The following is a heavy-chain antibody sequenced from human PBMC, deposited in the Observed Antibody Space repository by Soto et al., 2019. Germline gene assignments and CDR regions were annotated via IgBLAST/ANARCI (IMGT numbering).Heavy chain of an antibody. CDR1: GGSIGGVGYS. V-gene: IGHV4-30-2*01. Sequence: QLQLQESGSGLVKPSQTLSLTCAVSGGSIGGVGYSWSWIRQPPGGGLEWLGYIYHSGTFLKSPSLKTRHTLSLDMSSNQFSLTLNSMTAADPAVYYCARAQFYSGSGHFNNPMFDAWGPGIQVTVSS. D-gene: IGHD3-10*01. J-gene: IGHJ5*02. CDR3: ARAQFYSGSGHFNNPMFDA. CDR2: IYHSGTF.